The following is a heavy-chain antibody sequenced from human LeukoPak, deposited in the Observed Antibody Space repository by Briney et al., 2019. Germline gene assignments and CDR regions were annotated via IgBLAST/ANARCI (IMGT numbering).Heavy chain of an antibody. J-gene: IGHJ1*01. CDR2: INAGNGNT. CDR3: ARDGYDSNGYYYGVLHFRH. CDR1: GYTFTSYA. V-gene: IGHV1-3*01. Sequence: ASVKVSCKASGYTFTSYAMHWVRQAPGQRLEWMEWINAGNGNTKYSQKFQGRVTITRDTSASTAYMELSSLRSEDTAVYYCARDGYDSNGYYYGVLHFRHWGQGTLVTVSS. D-gene: IGHD3-22*01.